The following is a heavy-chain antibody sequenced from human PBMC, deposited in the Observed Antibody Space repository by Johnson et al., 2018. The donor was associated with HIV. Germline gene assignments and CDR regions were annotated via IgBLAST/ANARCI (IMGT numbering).Heavy chain of an antibody. CDR1: GFTFSNY. CDR2: IFSAGDT. Sequence: VLLVESGGGVVQPGRSLRLSCAVSGFTFSNYMSWVRRAPGKGLEWGSVIFSAGDTYYADSVKGRFTISRANSKNMLYLQMNSLRPADTAVYYCAKADTMDGDAFDIWGQGTMVTVSS. CDR3: AKADTMDGDAFDI. J-gene: IGHJ3*02. D-gene: IGHD2-2*01. V-gene: IGHV3-66*02.